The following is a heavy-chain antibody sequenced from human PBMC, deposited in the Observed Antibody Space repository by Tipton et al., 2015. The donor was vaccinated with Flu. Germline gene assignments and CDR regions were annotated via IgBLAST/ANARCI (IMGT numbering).Heavy chain of an antibody. CDR1: GYSISSGYY. CDR3: ASEGHSGAYSFFDP. J-gene: IGHJ5*02. V-gene: IGHV4-38-2*01. Sequence: TLSLTCAVSGYSISSGYYWGWIRQPPGKGLEWIGSIYHSGTTYYNPSLKSRVTISVDTSKNQFSLKLSSVTAADTAVYYCASEGHSGAYSFFDPWGQGNLVTVSS. D-gene: IGHD3-10*01. CDR2: IYHSGTT.